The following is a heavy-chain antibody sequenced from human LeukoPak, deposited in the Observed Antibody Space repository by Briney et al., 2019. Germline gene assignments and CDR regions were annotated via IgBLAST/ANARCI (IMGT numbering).Heavy chain of an antibody. Sequence: GGSLRLSCAASGFTMRDNDMTWVRQAPGKGLEWVSLIYSGGSTSYADSVKGRFTISRDNSKNTLYLKMNSLRAEDTAVYYCAKRPLSSCNWGLGTLVTVSS. V-gene: IGHV3-66*01. CDR3: AKRPLSSCN. J-gene: IGHJ4*01. CDR2: IYSGGST. CDR1: GFTMRDND.